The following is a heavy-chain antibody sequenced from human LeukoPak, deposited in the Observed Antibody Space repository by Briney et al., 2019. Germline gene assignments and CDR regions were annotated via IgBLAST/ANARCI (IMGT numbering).Heavy chain of an antibody. Sequence: SGGSLRLSCAASGFSFSTYAMTWVRQAPGKGLEWVSTITGSGGSTYYADSVKGRFTISRDNSKNTLYVQMNSLRAEDTAVYYCAKGVGVYTNWFDPWGQGTLVTVS. D-gene: IGHD3-10*01. CDR3: AKGVGVYTNWFDP. V-gene: IGHV3-23*01. CDR2: ITGSGGST. CDR1: GFSFSTYA. J-gene: IGHJ5*02.